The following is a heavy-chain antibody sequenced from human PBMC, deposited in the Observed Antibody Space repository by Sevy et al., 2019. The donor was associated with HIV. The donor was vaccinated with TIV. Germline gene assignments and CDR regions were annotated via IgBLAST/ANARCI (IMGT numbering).Heavy chain of an antibody. D-gene: IGHD2-2*02. CDR1: GYTFTNYG. CDR2: ISAYNGNT. V-gene: IGHV1-18*04. CDR3: ARYCSSTSCYTVDRKLDY. Sequence: ASVTVSCKASGYTFTNYGINWVRQAPGQGLEWMGWISAYNGNTEYEQNFQGRVTMTTDTSTSTAYMELRSLRSDDTAVYYCARYCSSTSCYTVDRKLDYWGQGTLVTVSS. J-gene: IGHJ4*02.